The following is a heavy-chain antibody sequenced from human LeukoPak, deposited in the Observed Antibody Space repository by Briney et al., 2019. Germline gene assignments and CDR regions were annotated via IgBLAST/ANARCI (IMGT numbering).Heavy chain of an antibody. D-gene: IGHD5-18*01. CDR2: FDPEDGGK. Sequence: ASVKVSCKISGYIVTESPIYWVRQAPGKGLEWVATFDPEDGGKIYAQNFRDRVTLTKNTATNTAYMELSSLRSEDTAVYYCATGGRYSHLDYWGQGTLVTVSS. CDR3: ATGGRYSHLDY. J-gene: IGHJ4*02. CDR1: GYIVTESP. V-gene: IGHV1-24*01.